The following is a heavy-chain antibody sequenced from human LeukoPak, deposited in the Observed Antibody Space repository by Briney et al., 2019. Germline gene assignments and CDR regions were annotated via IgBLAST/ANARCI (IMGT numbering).Heavy chain of an antibody. J-gene: IGHJ4*02. Sequence: GGSLRLSCAASGFTFSSYWMSWVRQAPGKGLEWVADIKKDGSEKNYVDSVKGRFTISRDNAKTSLYLQMNSLRAEDTAVYYCARSLWPEDYWGQGTLVTVSS. CDR2: IKKDGSEK. D-gene: IGHD5-18*01. V-gene: IGHV3-7*01. CDR3: ARSLWPEDY. CDR1: GFTFSSYW.